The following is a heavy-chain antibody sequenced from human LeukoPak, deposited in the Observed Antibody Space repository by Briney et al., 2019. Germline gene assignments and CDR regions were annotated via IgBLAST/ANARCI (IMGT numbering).Heavy chain of an antibody. J-gene: IGHJ3*02. CDR1: GFTFSSYA. V-gene: IGHV3-23*01. CDR3: AKDQRRPSRAFDI. D-gene: IGHD2-2*01. Sequence: PGGSLRLSCAASGFTFSSYAMSWVRQAPGKGLECISGFSGSGGSTYYADSVKGRFTISRDNSKNTLYLQMNSLRAEDTAVYYCAKDQRRPSRAFDIWGQGTMVTVSS. CDR2: FSGSGGST.